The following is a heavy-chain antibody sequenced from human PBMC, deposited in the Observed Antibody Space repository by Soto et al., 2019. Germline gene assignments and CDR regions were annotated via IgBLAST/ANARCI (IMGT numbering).Heavy chain of an antibody. V-gene: IGHV4-61*01. CDR2: IYYSGST. Sequence: QVQLQESGPGLVKPSETLSLTCTVSGGSVSSGSYYWSWIRQPPGKGLEWIGYIYYSGSTNYNPSLKSRVTISVDTSKNQFSLKLSSVTAADTAVYYCASAASGYSYGYTEFDYWGQGTLVTVSS. D-gene: IGHD5-18*01. J-gene: IGHJ4*02. CDR1: GGSVSSGSYY. CDR3: ASAASGYSYGYTEFDY.